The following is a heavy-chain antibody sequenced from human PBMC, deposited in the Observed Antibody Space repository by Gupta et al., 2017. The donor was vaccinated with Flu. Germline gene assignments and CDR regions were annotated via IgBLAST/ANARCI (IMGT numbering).Heavy chain of an antibody. J-gene: IGHJ3*02. CDR1: GYTRSKLS. V-gene: IGHV1-24*01. CDR2: VDPEEGDS. D-gene: IGHD2-15*01. CDR3: ANRDHPETYDYSDALHI. Sequence: QVQLVQSGGEGKKPGGSVKVSCKVTGYTRSKLSIHWVRQAPGGGLEWRGGVDPEEGDSIYPQMFQARIAMPEDTSTETAYMELRSLRSDDTAVYLCANRDHPETYDYSDALHIWGQGTMVTVSS.